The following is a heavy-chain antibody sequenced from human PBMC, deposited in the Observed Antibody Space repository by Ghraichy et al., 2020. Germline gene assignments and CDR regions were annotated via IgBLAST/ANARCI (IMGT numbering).Heavy chain of an antibody. CDR1: GGSISSGSYY. V-gene: IGHV4-61*02. Sequence: SETLSLTCTVSGGSISSGSYYWSWIRQPAGKGLEWIGRIYTSGSTNYNPSLKSRVTISVDTSKNQFSLKLSSVTAADTAVYYCARELGRTAIDYWGQGTLVTVSS. D-gene: IGHD7-27*01. CDR2: IYTSGST. CDR3: ARELGRTAIDY. J-gene: IGHJ4*02.